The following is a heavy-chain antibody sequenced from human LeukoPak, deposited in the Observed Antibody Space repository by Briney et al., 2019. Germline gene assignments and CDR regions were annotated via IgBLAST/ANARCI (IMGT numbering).Heavy chain of an antibody. CDR2: ISGSGGST. CDR1: GFTFSSYS. Sequence: HAGGSLRLSCAASGFTFSSYSMNWVRQAPGKGLEWVSAISGSGGSTYYADSVKGRFTISRDNSKNTLYLQMNSLRAEDTAVYYCAKGDLLDGDGYNYSFDYWGQGTLVTVSS. V-gene: IGHV3-23*01. J-gene: IGHJ4*02. CDR3: AKGDLLDGDGYNYSFDY. D-gene: IGHD5-24*01.